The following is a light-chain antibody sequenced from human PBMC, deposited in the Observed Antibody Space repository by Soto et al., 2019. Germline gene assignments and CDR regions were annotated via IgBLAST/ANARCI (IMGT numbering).Light chain of an antibody. J-gene: IGKJ1*01. V-gene: IGKV3D-15*01. Sequence: EIVVTQSPATLSVSPGERATLSCRASDSVGSDLSWYQQKPGQAPRLVIYDIFTRATGVPTRISGSGSGTEFTLTITFLQPDDFAAYYCQHYNSYSWTFGQGTKVDIK. CDR1: DSVGSD. CDR2: DIF. CDR3: QHYNSYSWT.